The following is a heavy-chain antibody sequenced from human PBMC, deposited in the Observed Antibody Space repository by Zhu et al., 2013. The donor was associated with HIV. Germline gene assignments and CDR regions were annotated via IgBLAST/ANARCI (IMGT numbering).Heavy chain of an antibody. Sequence: QVQLQESGPGLVKPSETLSLTCTVSGGSISSYYWSWIRQPPGKGLEWIGYVYYSGRTNYNPSLRSRVTISVDTSQNQFSLKLDSVTAADTALYYCARGGYNYGYFFDYWAGEPWSPSPQ. CDR1: GGSISSYY. CDR3: ARGGYNYGYFFDY. V-gene: IGHV4-59*01. D-gene: IGHD5-18*01. CDR2: VYYSGRT. J-gene: IGHJ4*02.